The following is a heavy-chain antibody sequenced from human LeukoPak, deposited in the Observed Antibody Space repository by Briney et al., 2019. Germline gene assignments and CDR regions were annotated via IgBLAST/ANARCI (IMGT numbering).Heavy chain of an antibody. V-gene: IGHV3-23*01. CDR3: AKSIFGVVIGDTI. D-gene: IGHD3-3*01. CDR1: GFTFSSYG. J-gene: IGHJ4*02. CDR2: ISGSGGST. Sequence: GGSLRLSCAASGFTFSSYGMHWVRQAPGKGLEWVSAISGSGGSTYYADSVKGRFTISRDNSKNTLYLQMNSLRAEDTAVYYCAKSIFGVVIGDTIWGQGTLVTVSS.